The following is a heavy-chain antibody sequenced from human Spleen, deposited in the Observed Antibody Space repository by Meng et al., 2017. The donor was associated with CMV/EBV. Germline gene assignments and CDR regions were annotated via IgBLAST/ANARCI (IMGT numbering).Heavy chain of an antibody. D-gene: IGHD4-11*01. CDR1: GGSVSSGSYY. CDR2: IYYDGNT. Sequence: GSLRLSCTVSGGSVSSGSYYWSWIRQPPGKGLEWIGYIYYDGNTKYNPSLKSRVTISVDTSTNHFSLKLTSVTAADTAVYYCARDPTAVKHYYYKGMDVWGQGTTVTVSS. V-gene: IGHV4-61*03. J-gene: IGHJ6*02. CDR3: ARDPTAVKHYYYKGMDV.